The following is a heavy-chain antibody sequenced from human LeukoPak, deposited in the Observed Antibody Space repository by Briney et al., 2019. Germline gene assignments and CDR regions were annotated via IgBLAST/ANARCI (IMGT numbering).Heavy chain of an antibody. V-gene: IGHV1-2*02. J-gene: IGHJ6*03. Sequence: GASVTVSCKASGYSFTAYYIHWVRQAPGQGLEWIGVISPNSGSTNYAETSQGRVAMTSDTSISTAYMELTRLRSDDTALYYCVRDVHGYYNSGPYYIAKGMVVWGKGTTV. CDR3: VRDVHGYYNSGPYYIAKGMVV. D-gene: IGHD3-10*01. CDR2: ISPNSGST. CDR1: GYSFTAYY.